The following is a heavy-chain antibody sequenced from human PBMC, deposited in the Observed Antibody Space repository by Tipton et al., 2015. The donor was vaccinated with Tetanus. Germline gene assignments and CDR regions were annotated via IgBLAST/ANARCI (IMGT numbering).Heavy chain of an antibody. V-gene: IGHV3-30-3*01. CDR3: ARAPNSETSPYFYYFMDV. CDR2: ISYDGGNI. J-gene: IGHJ6*03. D-gene: IGHD3-10*01. CDR1: GFSFSTYA. Sequence: SLRLSCAASGFSFSTYAIHWVRQAPGKGLEWVAVISYDGGNIVYADSVKGRFTISRDNSKNTLYLQMSGLRSEDTAVYYCARAPNSETSPYFYYFMDVWGKGTTVTVSS.